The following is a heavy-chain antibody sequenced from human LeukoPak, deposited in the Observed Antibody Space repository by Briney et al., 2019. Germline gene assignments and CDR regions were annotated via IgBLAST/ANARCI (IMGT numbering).Heavy chain of an antibody. D-gene: IGHD6-19*01. CDR3: ARPREQWLGNDAFDI. CDR2: ISYSGTT. CDR1: GDSISSNY. Sequence: SETLSLTCTISGDSISSNYWNWIRQPPGKGLEWIGYISYSGTTNYNPSLKSRVTISVDTSKNQFSLKPSSVTAADSAVYYCARPREQWLGNDAFDIWGQGTMVTVSS. V-gene: IGHV4-59*08. J-gene: IGHJ3*02.